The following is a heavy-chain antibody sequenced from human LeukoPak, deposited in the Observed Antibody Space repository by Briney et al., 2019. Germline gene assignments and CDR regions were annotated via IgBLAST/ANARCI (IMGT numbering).Heavy chain of an antibody. CDR3: ARGINDEYFQS. V-gene: IGHV5-51*01. D-gene: IGHD2/OR15-2a*01. J-gene: IGHJ1*01. CDR1: PYYFINFW. CDR2: IYPADSDT. Sequence: GESLKISCKDSPYYFINFWIGWVRQMPGKGLEWMGIIYPADSDTRYNPSFQGHVTISADRSASTAYLQWHSLKASDTAICYCARGINDEYFQSWGQGTLVTVSS.